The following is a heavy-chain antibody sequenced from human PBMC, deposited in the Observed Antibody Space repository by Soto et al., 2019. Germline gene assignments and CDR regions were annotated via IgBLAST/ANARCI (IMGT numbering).Heavy chain of an antibody. D-gene: IGHD3-10*01. V-gene: IGHV1-69*08. J-gene: IGHJ5*02. Sequence: QVQLVQSGAEVKKPGASLRVSCETSGDTSTIYTITWVRQAPGQGLQWMGRIVPLLRITNYAQEFQGRPTITADSSTSSAHLELASLTSEETAVYYCATDKFGAGRVGVHSWGQGTLVIVSS. CDR3: ATDKFGAGRVGVHS. CDR2: IVPLLRIT. CDR1: GDTSTIYT.